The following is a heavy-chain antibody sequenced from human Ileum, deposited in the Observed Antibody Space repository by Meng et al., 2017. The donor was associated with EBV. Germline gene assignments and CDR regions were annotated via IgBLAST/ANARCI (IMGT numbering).Heavy chain of an antibody. D-gene: IGHD6-25*01. CDR2: IWYDNGSDK. Sequence: QLAESGGGVVQPWRSLRLSCEASEFDFSNYGMHWVRQAPGKGLEWVAMIWYDNGSDKYYGDSVKGRFTISRDNSKNMLYLQMNSLRAEDTAVYYCARESPQDGLDVWGQGTTVTVSS. CDR1: EFDFSNYG. V-gene: IGHV3-33*08. CDR3: ARESPQDGLDV. J-gene: IGHJ6*02.